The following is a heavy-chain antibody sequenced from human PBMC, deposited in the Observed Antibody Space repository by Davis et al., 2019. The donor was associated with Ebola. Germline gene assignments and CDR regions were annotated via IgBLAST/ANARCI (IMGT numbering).Heavy chain of an antibody. CDR3: ARGRDYIWGSYRYGY. J-gene: IGHJ4*02. Sequence: GSLRLSCAASGFTFSSYEMNWIRQPPGKGLEWIGEINHSGSTNYNPSLKSRVTISVDTSKNQFSLKLSSVTAADTAVYYCARGRDYIWGSYRYGYWGQGTLVTVSS. D-gene: IGHD3-16*02. CDR1: GFTFSSYE. V-gene: IGHV4-34*01. CDR2: INHSGST.